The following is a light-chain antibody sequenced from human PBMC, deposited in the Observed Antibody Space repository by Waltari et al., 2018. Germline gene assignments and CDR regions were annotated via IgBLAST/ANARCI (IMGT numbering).Light chain of an antibody. J-gene: IGLJ3*02. CDR2: DHN. CDR3: GTWDSSLSAWV. CDR1: SSKLGNHY. V-gene: IGLV1-51*01. Sequence: QSVLTQPPSVSAAPGQKVTIYSPRSSSKLGNHYVSWYQQRPGKAPKLLIYDHNKRPSGIPDRFSVSKSGTSATLGITGLQTGDEADYYCGTWDSSLSAWVFGGGTKLTVL.